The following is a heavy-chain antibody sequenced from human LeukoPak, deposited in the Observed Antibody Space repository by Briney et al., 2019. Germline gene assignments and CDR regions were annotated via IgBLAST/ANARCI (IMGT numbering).Heavy chain of an antibody. D-gene: IGHD3-9*01. CDR1: GGSISSYY. CDR3: AREASHEILTDEYYFDY. Sequence: SETLSLTCTVSGGSISSYYWSWIRQPPGKGLEWIGYIYYSGSTNYNPSLKSRVTISVDTSKNQFSLKLSSVTAADTAVYYCAREASHEILTDEYYFDYWGQGTLVTVSS. J-gene: IGHJ4*02. CDR2: IYYSGST. V-gene: IGHV4-59*01.